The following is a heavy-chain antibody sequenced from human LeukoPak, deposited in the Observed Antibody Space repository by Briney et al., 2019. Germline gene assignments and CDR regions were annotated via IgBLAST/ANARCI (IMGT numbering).Heavy chain of an antibody. CDR2: IYHTGST. V-gene: IGHV4-30-2*01. J-gene: IGHJ5*02. D-gene: IGHD3-10*01. CDR1: GASISSGTYS. CDR3: ARGDGSGSGRWFDP. Sequence: SQTLSLTCTVSGASISSGTYSWSWIRQPPGEGQEWIGYIYHTGSTYYNPSLKGRVTISVDRSKNQFSLNLNFVTAADTALYYCARGDGSGSGRWFDPWGQGTLITVSS.